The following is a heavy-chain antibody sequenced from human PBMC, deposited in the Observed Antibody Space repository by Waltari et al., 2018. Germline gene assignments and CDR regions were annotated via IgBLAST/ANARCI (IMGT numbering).Heavy chain of an antibody. Sequence: QVQLVQSGAEVKKPGASVKVSCKVSGYTLTELSMHWVRQAPGKGLEWMGGVDPEDGETSYAQKFQGRVTMTEDTSTDTAYMELSSLRSEDTAVYYCATDRRPSLLWFEAPLTGHGMDVWGQGTTVTVSS. V-gene: IGHV1-24*01. D-gene: IGHD3-10*01. CDR2: VDPEDGET. CDR3: ATDRRPSLLWFEAPLTGHGMDV. CDR1: GYTLTELS. J-gene: IGHJ6*02.